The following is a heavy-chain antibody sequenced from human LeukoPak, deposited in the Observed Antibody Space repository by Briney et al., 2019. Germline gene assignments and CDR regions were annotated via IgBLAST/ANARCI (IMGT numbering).Heavy chain of an antibody. CDR2: INSDGSST. D-gene: IGHD5-24*01. Sequence: TGGSLRLSCAASGFTFSSYWMHWVRQAPGKGLVWVSRINSDGSSTSYADSVKGRFTISRDNAKNTLYLQMNSLRAEDTAVYYCARDAEMGTTKSESYFDYWGQGTLVTVSS. V-gene: IGHV3-74*01. J-gene: IGHJ4*02. CDR3: ARDAEMGTTKSESYFDY. CDR1: GFTFSSYW.